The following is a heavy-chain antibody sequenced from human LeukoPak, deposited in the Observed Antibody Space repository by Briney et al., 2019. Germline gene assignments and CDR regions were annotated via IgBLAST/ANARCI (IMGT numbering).Heavy chain of an antibody. CDR2: INSDGSST. V-gene: IGHV3-74*01. Sequence: GGSLRLSCAASGFTVSDNYMSWFRQAPGKGLVWVSRINSDGSSTSYADSVKGRFTISRDNAKNTLYLQMNSLRAEDTAVYYCARGPRIYYYDSTFDYWGQGTLVTVSS. D-gene: IGHD3-22*01. CDR3: ARGPRIYYYDSTFDY. J-gene: IGHJ4*02. CDR1: GFTVSDNY.